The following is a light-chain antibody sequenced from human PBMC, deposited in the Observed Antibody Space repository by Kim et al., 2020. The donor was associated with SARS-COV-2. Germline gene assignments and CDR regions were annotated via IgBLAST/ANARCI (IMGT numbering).Light chain of an antibody. CDR3: QQLNSYPPYT. J-gene: IGKJ2*01. CDR1: QGISSY. V-gene: IGKV1-9*01. Sequence: DIQLTQSPSFLSASVGDRVTITCRASQGISSYLAWYQQKPGKAPKLLIYAASTLQSGVPSRFSGSGSGTEFTLTFSSLQPEDFATYYCQQLNSYPPYTFGQGTKLEI. CDR2: AAS.